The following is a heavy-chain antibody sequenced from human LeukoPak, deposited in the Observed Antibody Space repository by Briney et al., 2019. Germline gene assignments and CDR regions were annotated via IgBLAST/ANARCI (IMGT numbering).Heavy chain of an antibody. Sequence: GGSLRLSCAASGFTFSSYAMSWVRQAPGKGLEWVSAISGSGGSTYYADSVKGRFTISGDNSKNTLYLQMNSLRAEDTAIYYCAKVGCSGGSCPLYYYYYYMDVWGKGTTVTVSS. V-gene: IGHV3-23*01. J-gene: IGHJ6*03. D-gene: IGHD2-15*01. CDR3: AKVGCSGGSCPLYYYYYYMDV. CDR1: GFTFSSYA. CDR2: ISGSGGST.